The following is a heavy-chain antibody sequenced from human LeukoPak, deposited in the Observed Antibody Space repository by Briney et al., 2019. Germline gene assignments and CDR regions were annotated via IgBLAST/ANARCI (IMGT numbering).Heavy chain of an antibody. CDR1: GDSVSSNSAA. Sequence: SQTLSLTCAISGDSVSSNSAAWNWIRQSPSRGLEWLGRTYYRFKWYNDYGTSVKGRITINPDTSKNQFSLQLNSVTPEDTAVYYCARDGPGELLLDYWGQGTLVTVSS. V-gene: IGHV6-1*01. D-gene: IGHD1-7*01. CDR2: TYYRFKWYN. J-gene: IGHJ4*02. CDR3: ARDGPGELLLDY.